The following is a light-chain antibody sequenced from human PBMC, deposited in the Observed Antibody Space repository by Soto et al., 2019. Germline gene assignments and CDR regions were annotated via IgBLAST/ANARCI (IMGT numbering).Light chain of an antibody. CDR3: QQYFISRM. CDR2: GVS. V-gene: IGKV3-20*01. J-gene: IGKJ1*01. Sequence: IVLKHCPGTLSLSKGEGATLSCRASQSVSSSYLAWYQQKPGQAPRLLIYGVSTRATGIPDRFSGSGSGTDFTLTISRLEPEDFAVYYCQQYFISRMFGQGSIVDIK. CDR1: QSVSSSY.